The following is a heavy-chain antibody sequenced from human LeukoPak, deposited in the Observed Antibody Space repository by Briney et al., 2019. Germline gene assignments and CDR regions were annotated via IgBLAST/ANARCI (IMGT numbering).Heavy chain of an antibody. CDR2: IGWNSGGI. Sequence: SLRLSCAASGFTFDDYAMHWVRQAPGKGLEWVSGIGWNSGGIVYADSVKGRFTISRDNAKNSLYLQTNSLGAEDTAFYYCVKVTAAGFVDHWGQGTLATVSS. V-gene: IGHV3-9*01. CDR1: GFTFDDYA. CDR3: VKVTAAGFVDH. J-gene: IGHJ4*02. D-gene: IGHD6-13*01.